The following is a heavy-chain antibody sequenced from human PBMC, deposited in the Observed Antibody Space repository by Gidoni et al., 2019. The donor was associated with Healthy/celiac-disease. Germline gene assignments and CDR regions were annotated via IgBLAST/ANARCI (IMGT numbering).Heavy chain of an antibody. CDR2: INPNSGGT. D-gene: IGHD3-10*01. Sequence: QVQLVQSGAEVKKPGASVKVSCKASGYTFTGYYMHWVRQAPGQGLEWMGWINPNSGGTNYAQKFQGWVTMTRDTSISTAYMELSRLRSDDTAVYYCARWPGRFSGGRYGMDVWGQGTTVTVSS. CDR1: GYTFTGYY. J-gene: IGHJ6*02. CDR3: ARWPGRFSGGRYGMDV. V-gene: IGHV1-2*04.